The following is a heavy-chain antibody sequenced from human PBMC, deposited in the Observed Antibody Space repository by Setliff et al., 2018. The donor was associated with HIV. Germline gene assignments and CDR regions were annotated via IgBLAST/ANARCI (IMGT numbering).Heavy chain of an antibody. CDR3: ARQPHGDFWTDYVNAFDI. J-gene: IGHJ3*02. CDR2: IYPGDSDT. V-gene: IGHV5-51*01. Sequence: GESLKISCKGSGYSFTSYWIGWVRRMPGKGLEWMGIIYPGDSDTRYSPSFQGQVTISADKSVSTAYLQWSSLKASDTAMYYCARQPHGDFWTDYVNAFDIWGQGTMVTVSS. D-gene: IGHD3-3*01. CDR1: GYSFTSYW.